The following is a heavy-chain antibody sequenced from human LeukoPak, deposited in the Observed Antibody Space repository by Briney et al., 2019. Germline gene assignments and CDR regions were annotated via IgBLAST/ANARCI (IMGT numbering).Heavy chain of an antibody. Sequence: SETLSLTCAVSGYSISSGYYWGWIRQPPGKGLEWIGSIYHSGSTYYNPSLKSRVTISVDTSKNQFSLKLSSVTAADTAVYYCVRLSGGTTTAHFDYWGQGTLVTVSS. V-gene: IGHV4-38-2*01. CDR1: GYSISSGYY. D-gene: IGHD1-1*01. CDR3: VRLSGGTTTAHFDY. J-gene: IGHJ4*02. CDR2: IYHSGST.